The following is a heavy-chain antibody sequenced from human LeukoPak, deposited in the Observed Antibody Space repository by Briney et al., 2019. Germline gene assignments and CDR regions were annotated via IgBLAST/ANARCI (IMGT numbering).Heavy chain of an antibody. Sequence: ASVKVSCKASGYTFTGYYMHWVRQAPGQGLEWMGWINPNSGGTNYAQKFQGRLNMTRDTSISTAYMELSRLRSDDTAVYSCARVGFSGSYSLFAYCGQGTLATVSS. V-gene: IGHV1-2*02. CDR2: INPNSGGT. D-gene: IGHD1-26*01. J-gene: IGHJ4*02. CDR3: ARVGFSGSYSLFAY. CDR1: GYTFTGYY.